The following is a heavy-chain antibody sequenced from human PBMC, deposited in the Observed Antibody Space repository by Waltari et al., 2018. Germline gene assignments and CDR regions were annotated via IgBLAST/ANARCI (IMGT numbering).Heavy chain of an antibody. CDR2: IYHSGST. V-gene: IGHV4-38-2*01. CDR1: GYSISSGYY. D-gene: IGHD3-10*01. Sequence: QVQLQESGPGLVKPSETLSLTCAVSGYSISSGYYWGWIRQPPGKGLEWIGSIYHSGSTYYNPSLKSRVTISVDTSKNQFSLKLSSVTAGDTAVYYCARVVYYGSGSYYMDYWGQGTLVTVSS. CDR3: ARVVYYGSGSYYMDY. J-gene: IGHJ4*02.